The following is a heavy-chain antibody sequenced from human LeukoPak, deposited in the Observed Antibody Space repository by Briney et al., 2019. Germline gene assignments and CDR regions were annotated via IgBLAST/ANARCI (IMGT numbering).Heavy chain of an antibody. Sequence: GGSLRLSCAASGFTVSSNYINWVRQPPGKGLEWVSIIHSAGSTYYADSVKGRFTISRDNSKNTVYLQMNSLRAEDTAVYYCTRGPGDYFDYWGQGTLVIVSS. CDR3: TRGPGDYFDY. J-gene: IGHJ4*02. D-gene: IGHD2-21*01. CDR1: GFTVSSNY. V-gene: IGHV3-53*01. CDR2: IHSAGST.